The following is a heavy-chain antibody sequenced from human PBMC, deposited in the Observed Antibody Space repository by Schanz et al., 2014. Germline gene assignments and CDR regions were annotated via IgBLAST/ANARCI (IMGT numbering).Heavy chain of an antibody. Sequence: VQLVESGGGLVQPGGSLRLSCAASRFTFSDYWMSWVRQAPGKGLEWVANMNQDGSVKNYVDSVKGRFTISRDNAKNSLYLQMNSLRAEDTAVYYCAGDWASGRYYSDYWGQGTLVTVSS. CDR2: MNQDGSVK. V-gene: IGHV3-7*01. CDR3: AGDWASGRYYSDY. J-gene: IGHJ4*02. CDR1: RFTFSDYW. D-gene: IGHD1-26*01.